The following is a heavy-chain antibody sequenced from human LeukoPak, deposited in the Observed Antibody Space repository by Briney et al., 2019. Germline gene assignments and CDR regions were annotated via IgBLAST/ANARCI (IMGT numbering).Heavy chain of an antibody. V-gene: IGHV3-30*18. D-gene: IGHD1-1*01. CDR3: AKGGNDFYYYGSDV. CDR1: GFTFRSYG. CDR2: ISYDGSNE. Sequence: GTSLRLSCAASGFTFRSYGMHWVRQAPGRGLEWVAVISYDGSNEYYVDPVKGRFNISRDNSKNTLYLQMHSLRVEDTARYYCAKGGNDFYYYGSDVWGQGTTVTVSS. J-gene: IGHJ6*02.